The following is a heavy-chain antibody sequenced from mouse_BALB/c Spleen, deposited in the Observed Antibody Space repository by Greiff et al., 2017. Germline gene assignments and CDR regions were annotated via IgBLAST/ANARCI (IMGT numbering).Heavy chain of an antibody. CDR1: GFSLTSYG. CDR3: ARLTGKGDYAMDY. CDR2: IWSGGST. J-gene: IGHJ4*01. Sequence: QVHVKQSGPGLVQPSQSLSITCTVSGFSLTSYGVHWVRQSPGKGLEWLGVIWSGGSTDYNAAFISRLSISKDNSKSQVFFKMNSLQANDTAIYYCARLTGKGDYAMDYWGQGTSVTVSS. V-gene: IGHV2-2*02. D-gene: IGHD4-1*01.